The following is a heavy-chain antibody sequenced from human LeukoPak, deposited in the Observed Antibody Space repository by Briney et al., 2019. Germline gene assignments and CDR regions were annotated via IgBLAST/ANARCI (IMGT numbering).Heavy chain of an antibody. CDR1: GFNFGDYA. CDR3: AKVHRIVRVQGAFDV. CDR2: ISWNTGTI. D-gene: IGHD1-26*01. Sequence: PGGSLRLSCAASGFNFGDYAMHWVRQVPGKGLEWGSGISWNTGTIEYADSLKGRFTISRDNAKNSLFLQRNSLKPEDTALYYCAKVHRIVRVQGAFDVWGQGTMVTVSS. J-gene: IGHJ3*01. V-gene: IGHV3-9*01.